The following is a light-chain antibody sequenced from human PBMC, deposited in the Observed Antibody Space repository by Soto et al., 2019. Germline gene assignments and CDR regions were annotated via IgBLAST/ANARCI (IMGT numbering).Light chain of an antibody. CDR3: SSFAGSNSFPNV. J-gene: IGLJ1*01. V-gene: IGLV2-8*01. CDR2: EIN. CDR1: SSDVGAYDY. Sequence: QSALTQPPSASGSPGQSVTISCTGTSSDVGAYDYVPWYQQHPGKAPKLMIYEINKRPSGVPDRFSGSMSGNTASLTVSGLQAEDEADYYCSSFAGSNSFPNVCGTGTKVTVL.